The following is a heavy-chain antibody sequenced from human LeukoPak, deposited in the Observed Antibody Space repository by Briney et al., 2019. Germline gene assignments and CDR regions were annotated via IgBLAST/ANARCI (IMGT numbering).Heavy chain of an antibody. V-gene: IGHV4-59*01. CDR1: GGSIRSYY. Sequence: SDTLSLTCTVSGGSIRSYYWSWIRQPPGKGLEWIGSIYYSGSTNYKPSLKSRVTISVDASKNQFAPKLSSVTAAYTAVYYCARDRVYGMDVWGQGTTVTVSS. J-gene: IGHJ6*02. CDR3: ARDRVYGMDV. CDR2: IYYSGST.